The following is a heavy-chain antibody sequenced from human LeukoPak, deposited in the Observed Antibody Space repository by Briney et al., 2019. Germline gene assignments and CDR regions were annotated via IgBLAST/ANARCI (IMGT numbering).Heavy chain of an antibody. D-gene: IGHD2-2*01. CDR1: GGTFSSYA. CDR2: IIPIFGTA. J-gene: IGHJ5*02. Sequence: ASVKVSCKASGGTFSSYAISWVRQAPGQGLEWMGGIIPIFGTADYARKFQGRVTITADESTSTAYMELSSLRSEDTAVYYCARGVLRLSTSSGFDPWGQGTLITVSS. V-gene: IGHV1-69*13. CDR3: ARGVLRLSTSSGFDP.